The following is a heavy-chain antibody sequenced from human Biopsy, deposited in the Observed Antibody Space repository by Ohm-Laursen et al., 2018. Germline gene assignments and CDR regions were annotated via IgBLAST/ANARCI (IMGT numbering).Heavy chain of an antibody. Sequence: SETLSLTCTVSGDSIRSYYWSWIRQTPEKGLEWIGHVYFTGSTNFNPSLKSRVTISVDTSRVRFSLTLSSVTAADTAIHYCARDRRGDSYMDVWGQGTTVTVSS. CDR1: GDSIRSYY. V-gene: IGHV4-59*01. J-gene: IGHJ6*02. CDR3: ARDRRGDSYMDV. CDR2: VYFTGST. D-gene: IGHD2-15*01.